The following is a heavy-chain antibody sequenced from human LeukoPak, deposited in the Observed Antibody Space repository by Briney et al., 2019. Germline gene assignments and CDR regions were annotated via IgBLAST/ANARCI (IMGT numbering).Heavy chain of an antibody. D-gene: IGHD3-22*01. CDR2: INPNSGGT. CDR1: GYTFTGYY. CDR3: ARGGVYYDSSGPFDY. J-gene: IGHJ4*02. V-gene: IGHV1-2*02. Sequence: ASVKVSCKASGYTFTGYYMHWVRQAPGQELEWMGWINPNSGGTNYAQKFQGRDTMTRDTSISTAYMELSRLRSDDTAVYYCARGGVYYDSSGPFDYWGQGTLVTVSS.